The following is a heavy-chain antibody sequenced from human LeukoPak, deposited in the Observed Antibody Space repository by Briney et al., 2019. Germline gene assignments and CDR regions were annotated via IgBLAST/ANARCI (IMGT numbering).Heavy chain of an antibody. CDR3: AKEYTPSSPLGELDS. CDR1: GLSFSSYA. J-gene: IGHJ4*02. Sequence: GGSLRLSCAVSGLSFSSYAFHWVRQAPGKRLEWVAVIRHDETKEYYADSVQGRFTISRDTSKTTLYLQMNSLRAEDTAVYYCAKEYTPSSPLGELDSWGQGTLVTVSS. CDR2: IRHDETKE. D-gene: IGHD6-6*01. V-gene: IGHV3-33*06.